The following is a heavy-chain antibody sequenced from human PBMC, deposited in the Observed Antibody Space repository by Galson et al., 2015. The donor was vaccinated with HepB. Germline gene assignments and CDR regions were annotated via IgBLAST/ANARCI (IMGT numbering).Heavy chain of an antibody. CDR3: TRDRGYCSSPTCCRRDAFDI. CDR1: GFTFGDYP. D-gene: IGHD2-2*01. Sequence: SLRLSCAASGFTFGDYPMSWFRQAPGKGLEWVGLIRSQAYGRTPEYAASVKGRITISRDDSKSIAYLQVNSLKTEDTAVYYCTRDRGYCSSPTCCRRDAFDIWGQGTMVIVSS. V-gene: IGHV3-49*03. CDR2: IRSQAYGRTP. J-gene: IGHJ3*02.